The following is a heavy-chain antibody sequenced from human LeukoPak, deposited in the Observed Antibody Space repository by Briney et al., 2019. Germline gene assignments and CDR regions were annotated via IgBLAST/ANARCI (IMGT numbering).Heavy chain of an antibody. J-gene: IGHJ4*02. D-gene: IGHD2-2*01. CDR3: AKAAKPAAMGPLLY. Sequence: GRSLRLSCAASGFTFSSYGMHWARQAPGKGLEWVAVISYDGSNKYYADSVKGRFTISRDNSKNTLYLQMNSLRAEDTAVYYCAKAAKPAAMGPLLYWGQGTLVTVSS. CDR2: ISYDGSNK. V-gene: IGHV3-30*18. CDR1: GFTFSSYG.